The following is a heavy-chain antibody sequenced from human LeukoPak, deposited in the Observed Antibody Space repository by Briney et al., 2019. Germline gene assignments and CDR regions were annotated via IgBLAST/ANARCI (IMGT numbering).Heavy chain of an antibody. CDR3: ARDLEDPPVYYFDY. CDR1: GASFSGYY. D-gene: IGHD5-24*01. Sequence: SETLSVACAVYGASFSGYYWSWIRQPPGKGLEWIGEINHSGSTNYNPSLKSRVTISVDTSKNQFSLQLNSVTPEDTAVYYCARDLEDPPVYYFDYWGQGTLVTVSS. V-gene: IGHV4-34*01. CDR2: INHSGST. J-gene: IGHJ4*02.